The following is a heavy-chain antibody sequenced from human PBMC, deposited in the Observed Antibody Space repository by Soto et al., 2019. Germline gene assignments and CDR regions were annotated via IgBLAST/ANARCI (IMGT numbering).Heavy chain of an antibody. CDR1: GYTFTGHY. CDR2: IGPESGAT. CDR3: GRGRSGQIVIFY. D-gene: IGHD1-26*01. J-gene: IGHJ4*02. Sequence: ASVKVSCKASGYTFTGHYIHWVRQAPEQGPEWMGEIGPESGATRYAQKFQGRVTMTRDTSITTVYMELKNLSPDDTAVYYCGRGRSGQIVIFYWGQGTPVTVS. V-gene: IGHV1-2*02.